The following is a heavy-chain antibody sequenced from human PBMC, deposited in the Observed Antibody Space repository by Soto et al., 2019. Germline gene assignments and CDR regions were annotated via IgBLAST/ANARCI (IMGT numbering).Heavy chain of an antibody. CDR2: IYDRGST. J-gene: IGHJ4*02. Sequence: QLQLQESGPGLVKPSETLSLTCTVSGGSIGSSSYYWGWIRQPPGKGLEWIGSIYDRGSTYSNPSLKSRLTTXXXTXXNQFSLKLTSVPAADTAVYYCARHGYTSGRTYFDYWGQGTLVTVSS. D-gene: IGHD6-19*01. CDR1: GGSIGSSSYY. CDR3: ARHGYTSGRTYFDY. V-gene: IGHV4-39*01.